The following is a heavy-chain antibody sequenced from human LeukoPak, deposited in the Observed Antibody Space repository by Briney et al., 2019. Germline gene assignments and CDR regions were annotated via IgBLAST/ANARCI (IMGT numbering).Heavy chain of an antibody. CDR2: IIPIFGTA. CDR3: ARGEQQLVGLDY. D-gene: IGHD6-13*01. Sequence: SVKVSCKASGGTFSSYAISWVRQAPGQGLEWMGGIIPIFGTASYAQKFQGRVTITTDESTSTAYMELSSLRSEDTAVYYCARGEQQLVGLDYWGQGTLVTVSS. CDR1: GGTFSSYA. J-gene: IGHJ4*02. V-gene: IGHV1-69*05.